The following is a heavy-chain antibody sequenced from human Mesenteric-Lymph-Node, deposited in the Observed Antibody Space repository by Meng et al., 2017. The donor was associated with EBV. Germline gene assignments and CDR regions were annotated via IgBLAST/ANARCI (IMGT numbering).Heavy chain of an antibody. CDR2: IYYSGST. CDR3: ARDRAVVVAATPNWFDP. CDR1: GGSISSRSYY. Sequence: LQMEDSAPGLVKPSETLSLTCTVSGGSISSRSYYWGWIRQPPGKGLEWIGNIYYSGSTYYNPSLKSRVTISLDTSKSQFSLKLSSVTAADTAVYYCARDRAVVVAATPNWFDPWGQGTLVTVSS. D-gene: IGHD2-15*01. V-gene: IGHV4-39*07. J-gene: IGHJ5*02.